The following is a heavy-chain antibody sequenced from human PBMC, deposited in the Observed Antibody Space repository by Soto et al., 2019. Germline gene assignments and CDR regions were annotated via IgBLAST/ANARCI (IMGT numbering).Heavy chain of an antibody. CDR1: GFTFSSYS. J-gene: IGHJ4*02. CDR2: IGSSSSYI. Sequence: PVWSLRLSCAASGFTFSSYSMNWVRQAPGKGLEWVSSIGSSSSYIYYADLVKVRFTISRDNAKNSLYLQMNSLRAEDTAVYYCARDDPSSSGYYPYYFDYWGQGTLVPVSS. CDR3: ARDDPSSSGYYPYYFDY. D-gene: IGHD3-22*01. V-gene: IGHV3-21*01.